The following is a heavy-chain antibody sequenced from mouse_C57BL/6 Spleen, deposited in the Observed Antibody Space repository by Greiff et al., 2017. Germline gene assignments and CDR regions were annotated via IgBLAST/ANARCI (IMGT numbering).Heavy chain of an antibody. D-gene: IGHD2-12*01. J-gene: IGHJ4*01. CDR3: ARKRDYSYYGAMDY. CDR2: INPSSGYT. Sequence: QVQLQQSGAELARPGASVKMSCKASGYTFTSYTMHWVKQRPGQGLEWIGYINPSSGYTKYNQTFKDKATLTADKSSSTAYKQLSSLTSEYSAVYYCARKRDYSYYGAMDYWGQGTSVTVSS. V-gene: IGHV1-4*01. CDR1: GYTFTSYT.